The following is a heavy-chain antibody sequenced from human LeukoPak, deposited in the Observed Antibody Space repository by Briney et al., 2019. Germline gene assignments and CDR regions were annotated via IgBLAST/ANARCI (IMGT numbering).Heavy chain of an antibody. CDR3: ARRSLAVADDY. CDR1: GGSISSGSYY. V-gene: IGHV4-61*02. CDR2: TYTSGST. J-gene: IGHJ4*02. Sequence: SETLSLTCTVSGGSISSGSYYWSWIRQPAGKGLEWIGRTYTSGSTNYNPSLESRVTISVDTSKNQFSLKLSSVTAADTAVYYCARRSLAVADDYWGQGTLVTVSS. D-gene: IGHD6-19*01.